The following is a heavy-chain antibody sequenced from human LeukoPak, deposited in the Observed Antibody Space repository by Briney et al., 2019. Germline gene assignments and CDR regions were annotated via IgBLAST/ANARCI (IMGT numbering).Heavy chain of an antibody. D-gene: IGHD3-10*01. CDR3: ARGRSVRGVIRKINYYGMDV. J-gene: IGHJ6*02. Sequence: ASVKVSCKASGYTFTSYDINWVRQATGQGLEWMGWMNPNSGNTGYAQKFQGRVTMTRNTSISTAYMELSSLRSEDTAVYYCARGRSVRGVIRKINYYGMDVWGQGTTVTVSS. CDR1: GYTFTSYD. V-gene: IGHV1-8*01. CDR2: MNPNSGNT.